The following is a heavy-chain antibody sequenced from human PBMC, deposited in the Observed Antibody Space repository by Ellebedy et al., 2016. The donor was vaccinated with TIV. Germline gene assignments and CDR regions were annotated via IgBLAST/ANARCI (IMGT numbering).Heavy chain of an antibody. J-gene: IGHJ5*02. CDR1: DYTFSSYG. CDR2: ISAYNGDT. Sequence: ASVKVSCKASDYTFSSYGISWVRQAPGQGLEWMGWISAYNGDTNYAQKFQGRVTMTTDTFASTAYLELRSLRSDDTAVYYCARGFYEKFDPWGQGTLVTVSS. V-gene: IGHV1-18*04. D-gene: IGHD2/OR15-2a*01. CDR3: ARGFYEKFDP.